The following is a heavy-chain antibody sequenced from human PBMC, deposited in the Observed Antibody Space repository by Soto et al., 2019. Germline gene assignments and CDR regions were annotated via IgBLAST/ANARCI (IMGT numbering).Heavy chain of an antibody. Sequence: LRLSCRSSGCPFNTYSMNWVRQAPGKGLEWLSYISSSSSSIYYADSVKGRFTISRDNAKNSLYLQMNSLRAEDTAKYYCERVMWIGWYFALWGRGTPVPVSS. V-gene: IGHV3-48*01. D-gene: IGHD5-12*01. CDR1: GCPFNTYS. J-gene: IGHJ2*01. CDR3: ERVMWIGWYFAL. CDR2: ISSSSSSI.